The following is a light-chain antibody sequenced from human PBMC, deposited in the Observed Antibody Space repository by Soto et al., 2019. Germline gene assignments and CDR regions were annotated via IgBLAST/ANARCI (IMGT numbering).Light chain of an antibody. V-gene: IGLV2-14*01. Sequence: QSALTQPASVSGSPGQSITISCTGTSXDVGGYDYVSWYQHHPGKAPKLTIYEVSNRPSGVSNRFSGSKSGNTASLTISGLQAEDEAEYYCSSYTSSSTDVFGTGTKVIIL. J-gene: IGLJ1*01. CDR3: SSYTSSSTDV. CDR1: SXDVGGYDY. CDR2: EVS.